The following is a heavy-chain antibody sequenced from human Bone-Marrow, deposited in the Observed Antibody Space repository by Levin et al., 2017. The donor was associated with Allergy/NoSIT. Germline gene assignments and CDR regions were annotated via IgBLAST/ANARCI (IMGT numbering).Heavy chain of an antibody. CDR1: GFTFDDYA. CDR3: ARDRAASAVAGPYYFDY. Sequence: PGGSLRLSCAASGFTFDDYAMHWVRQAPGKGLEWVSGINWNSATIGYADSVKGRFTISRDNAKHSLYLQMNSLRVDDTAVYYCARDRAASAVAGPYYFDYWGQGTLVTVSS. D-gene: IGHD6-19*01. V-gene: IGHV3-9*01. J-gene: IGHJ4*02. CDR2: INWNSATI.